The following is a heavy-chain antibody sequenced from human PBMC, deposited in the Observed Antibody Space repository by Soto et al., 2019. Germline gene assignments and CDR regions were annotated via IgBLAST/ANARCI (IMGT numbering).Heavy chain of an antibody. V-gene: IGHV1-69*08. D-gene: IGHD2-21*02. CDR1: GGTFSSYT. Sequence: QVQLVQSGAEVKKPGSSVKVSCKASGGTFSSYTISWVRQAPGQGLEWMGRIIPILGIANYAQKFQGRVTITADKSASTADRELSSVRSEDTAVYYCAGDRGGNSYYYYGMDVWGHGTTVTVSS. CDR2: IIPILGIA. CDR3: AGDRGGNSYYYYGMDV. J-gene: IGHJ6*02.